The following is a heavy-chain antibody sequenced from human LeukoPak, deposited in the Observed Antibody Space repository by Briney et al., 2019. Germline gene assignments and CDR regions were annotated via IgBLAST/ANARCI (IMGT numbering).Heavy chain of an antibody. V-gene: IGHV3-30*03. CDR1: GFTFSSYG. CDR2: ISYDGSNK. CDR3: ASQAVTSL. J-gene: IGHJ4*02. D-gene: IGHD4-17*01. Sequence: GGSLRLSCAASGFTFSSYGMHWVRQAPGKGLEWVAVISYDGSNKYYADSVKGRFTISRDNSKNTLYLQMNSLRAEDTAVYCCASQAVTSLWGQGTLVTVSS.